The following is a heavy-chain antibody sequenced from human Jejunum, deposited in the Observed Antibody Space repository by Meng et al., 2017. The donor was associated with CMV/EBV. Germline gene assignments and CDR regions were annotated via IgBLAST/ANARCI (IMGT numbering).Heavy chain of an antibody. J-gene: IGHJ4*02. Sequence: FTGQYMHWVRQAPGKGLEWMGWINPNSGGTDNAQKFRGRLTMTRGTSISTAYMELSRLTSDDTAVYFCARDLIRGYDFWSGASDYWGQGTLVTVSS. D-gene: IGHD3-3*01. V-gene: IGHV1-2*02. CDR1: FTGQY. CDR3: ARDLIRGYDFWSGASDY. CDR2: INPNSGGT.